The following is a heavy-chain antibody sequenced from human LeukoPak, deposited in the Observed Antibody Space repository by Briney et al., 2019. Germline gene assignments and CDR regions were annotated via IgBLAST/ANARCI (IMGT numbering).Heavy chain of an antibody. D-gene: IGHD5/OR15-5a*01. CDR2: ISTDSGDA. CDR3: AGLGSTVKGRIDP. J-gene: IGHJ5*02. CDR1: GNHFTGYH. V-gene: IGHV1-2*02. Sequence: GASVKVSCKASGNHFTGYHVHWVRQAPGQGLEWMGRISTDSGDADIAQKFQGRVTMTRDTSISTAYMELSRLTSDDSAVYYCAGLGSTVKGRIDPWGQGTSVTVSS.